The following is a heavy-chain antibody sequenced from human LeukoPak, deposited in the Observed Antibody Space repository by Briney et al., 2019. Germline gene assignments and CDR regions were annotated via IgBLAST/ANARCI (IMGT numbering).Heavy chain of an antibody. CDR2: ISYDGSNK. CDR3: ASDRPTYCSSTSCYDGQH. V-gene: IGHV3-30*03. J-gene: IGHJ1*01. CDR1: GFTFSYYG. Sequence: GGSLRLSCAASGFTFSYYGIHWVRQAPGKGLEWVAVISYDGSNKYYADSVKGRFTISRDNAKNSLYLQMNSLRAEDTAVYYCASDRPTYCSSTSCYDGQHWGQGTLVTVSS. D-gene: IGHD2-2*01.